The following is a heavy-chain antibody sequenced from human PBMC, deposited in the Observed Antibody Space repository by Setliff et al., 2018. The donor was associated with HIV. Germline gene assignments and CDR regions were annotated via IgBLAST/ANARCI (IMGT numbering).Heavy chain of an antibody. D-gene: IGHD3-22*01. CDR3: ARHRVDTPMLVVKSPGAFDL. J-gene: IGHJ3*01. CDR2: IFPADSDT. V-gene: IGHV5-51*01. Sequence: PGESLKISCRGFGYSFGDYWIGWVRQKPGKGLEWMGIIFPADSDTRVSPSFQGQVSISADRSTYAAFLQRTSLKASDTGMYFCARHRVDTPMLVVKSPGAFDLWGQGTLVTVSS. CDR1: GYSFGDYW.